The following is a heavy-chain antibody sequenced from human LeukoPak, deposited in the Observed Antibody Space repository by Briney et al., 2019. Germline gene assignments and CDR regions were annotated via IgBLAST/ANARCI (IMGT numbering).Heavy chain of an antibody. CDR2: INPSGGST. CDR1: GYTFTSYY. J-gene: IGHJ4*02. V-gene: IGHV1-46*01. Sequence: ASVTVSCTASGYTFTSYYMHWVRQAPGQGLEWTGIINPSGGSTSYAQTFQGRVTMTRDTSTSTVYMELSSLRSEDTAVYYCASQSYPHPPFDYWGQGTLVTVSS. CDR3: ASQSYPHPPFDY.